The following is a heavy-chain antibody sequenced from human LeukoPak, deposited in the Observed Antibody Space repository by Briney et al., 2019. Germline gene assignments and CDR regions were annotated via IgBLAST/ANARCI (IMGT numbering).Heavy chain of an antibody. D-gene: IGHD5-24*01. Sequence: GRSLRLCCAASGFTFSSYGMHWVRQAPGKGLEWVAVISYDGSNKYYADSVKGRFTISRDNSKNTLYLQMNSLRAEDTAVYYCAKDPGDGYPDNEGYYFDYWGQGTLVTVSS. CDR3: AKDPGDGYPDNEGYYFDY. CDR2: ISYDGSNK. V-gene: IGHV3-30*18. J-gene: IGHJ4*02. CDR1: GFTFSSYG.